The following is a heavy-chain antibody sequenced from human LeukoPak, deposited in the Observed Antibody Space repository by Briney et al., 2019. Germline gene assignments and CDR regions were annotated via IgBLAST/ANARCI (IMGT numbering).Heavy chain of an antibody. CDR1: GFSFTNYW. D-gene: IGHD2-15*01. CDR2: IYPGDSDT. J-gene: IGHJ4*02. V-gene: IGHV5-51*01. Sequence: GESLQISCTGSGFSFTNYWIGWVRQLPGKGLEWMGIIYPGDSDTRYSPSFQGQVTISADKSIRTAYLQWSSLKASDTAMYYCARYCSGGTCHQGIDYWGQGTLVTVSS. CDR3: ARYCSGGTCHQGIDY.